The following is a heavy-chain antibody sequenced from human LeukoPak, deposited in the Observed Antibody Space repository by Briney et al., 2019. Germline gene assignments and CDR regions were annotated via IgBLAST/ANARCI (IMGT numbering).Heavy chain of an antibody. CDR3: TRIPSSTSSWYYFDY. Sequence: PGRSLRLSCAASGFTFSSYGMHWVRQAPGKGLEWVAVISYDGSNKYYADSVKGRFTISRDNSKNTLYLQMNSLRAEDTAVYYCTRIPSSTSSWYYFDYWGQGTLVTVSS. CDR2: ISYDGSNK. J-gene: IGHJ4*02. V-gene: IGHV3-30*03. D-gene: IGHD6-13*01. CDR1: GFTFSSYG.